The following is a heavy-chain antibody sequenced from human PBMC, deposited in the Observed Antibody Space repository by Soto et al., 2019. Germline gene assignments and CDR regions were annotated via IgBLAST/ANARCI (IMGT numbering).Heavy chain of an antibody. J-gene: IGHJ6*03. D-gene: IGHD3-16*01. CDR1: GYTFTSYY. CDR3: ARGGGPLGLGDYYMDV. V-gene: IGHV1-46*03. Sequence: GASVKVSCKASGYTFTSYYMHWVRQAPGQGLEWMGIINPSGGSTSYAQKFQGRVTMTRDTSTSTVYMELSSLRSEDTALYYCARGGGPLGLGDYYMDVWGKGTTVTVSS. CDR2: INPSGGST.